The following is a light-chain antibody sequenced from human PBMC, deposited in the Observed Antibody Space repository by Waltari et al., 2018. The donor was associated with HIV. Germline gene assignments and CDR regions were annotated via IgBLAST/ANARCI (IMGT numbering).Light chain of an antibody. CDR2: VSS. CDR3: QQYNNWLPYT. Sequence: ELVMTQSPATLSVSPGERATLSCRASQSVSSNLAWYQQKPGQAPRLLIYVSSTRATGIPARFSGSGSGTEVTLTISSLQSEDFAVYYCQQYNNWLPYTFGQGTKLEIK. V-gene: IGKV3-15*01. J-gene: IGKJ2*01. CDR1: QSVSSN.